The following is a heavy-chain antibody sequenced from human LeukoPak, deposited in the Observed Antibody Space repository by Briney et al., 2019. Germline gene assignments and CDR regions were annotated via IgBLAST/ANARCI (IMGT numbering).Heavy chain of an antibody. D-gene: IGHD3-10*01. J-gene: IGHJ5*02. CDR1: GGSISSGGYS. CDR3: ARGGLYYYGSGSYTPFGP. V-gene: IGHV4-30-2*01. Sequence: SETLSLTCAVSGGSISSGGYSWRWLRQPPGKGLEWIGYIYHSGSTYYNPSLKSRVTISVDRSKNQFSLKLSSVTAADTAVYYCARGGLYYYGSGSYTPFGPWGQGTLVTVSS. CDR2: IYHSGST.